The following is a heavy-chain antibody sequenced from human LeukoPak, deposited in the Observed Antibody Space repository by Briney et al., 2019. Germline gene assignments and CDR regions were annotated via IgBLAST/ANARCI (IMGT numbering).Heavy chain of an antibody. D-gene: IGHD2-2*01. CDR1: GFTFSSYE. Sequence: PGGSLRPSCAASGFTFSSYEMNWVRQAPGKGLEWVSYISSSGSTIYYADSVKGRFPISRDNAKNSLYLQMNSLRAEDTAVYYCARESYCTSTSCSVRYGMDVWGQGTTVTVSS. V-gene: IGHV3-48*03. J-gene: IGHJ6*02. CDR2: ISSSGSTI. CDR3: ARESYCTSTSCSVRYGMDV.